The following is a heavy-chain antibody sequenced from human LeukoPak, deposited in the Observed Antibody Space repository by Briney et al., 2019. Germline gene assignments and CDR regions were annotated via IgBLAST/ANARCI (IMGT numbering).Heavy chain of an antibody. CDR2: IYSGGST. V-gene: IGHV3-53*01. CDR3: ARGSRWYDY. Sequence: GGSLRHSCAASGFTVSSNYMAWVRQAPGKGLEWVSAIYSGGSTYYTDSVKGRFSVSRDISKNTVYLQMNSLRVEDAAVYFCARGSRWYDYWGQGTLVPVSS. CDR1: GFTVSSNY. D-gene: IGHD6-13*01. J-gene: IGHJ4*02.